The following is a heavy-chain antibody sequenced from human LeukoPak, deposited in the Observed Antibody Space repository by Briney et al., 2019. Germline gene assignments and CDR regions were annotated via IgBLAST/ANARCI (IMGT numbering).Heavy chain of an antibody. CDR1: GFTFSSYA. J-gene: IGHJ6*03. CDR2: ISYDGGNK. D-gene: IGHD6-13*01. V-gene: IGHV3-30*04. Sequence: PGGSLRLSCAASGFTFSSYAMHWVRQAPGKGLEWVAVISYDGGNKYYADSVKGRFTISRDNSKNTLYLQMNSLRAEDTAVYYCARDASSHHYYYYMDVWGKGTTVTVSS. CDR3: ARDASSHHYYYYMDV.